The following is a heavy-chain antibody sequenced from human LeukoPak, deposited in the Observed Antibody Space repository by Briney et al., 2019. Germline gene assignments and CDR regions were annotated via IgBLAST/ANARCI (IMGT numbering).Heavy chain of an antibody. J-gene: IGHJ3*02. CDR1: GFTFSDYY. D-gene: IGHD3-22*01. Sequence: GGSLRLSCAASGFTFSDYYMSWIRQAPGKGLEWVSYISSSGSTIYYADSVKGRFTISRDNAKNSLYLQMNSLRAEDTAVYYCARDGNLRLPKFDSSGYYYSRFAFDIWGQGTMVTVSS. V-gene: IGHV3-11*01. CDR2: ISSSGSTI. CDR3: ARDGNLRLPKFDSSGYYYSRFAFDI.